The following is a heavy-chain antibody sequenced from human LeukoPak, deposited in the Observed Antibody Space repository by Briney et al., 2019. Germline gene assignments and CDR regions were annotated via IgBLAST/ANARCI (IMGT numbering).Heavy chain of an antibody. V-gene: IGHV4-34*01. CDR1: GGSFSGYY. J-gene: IGHJ4*02. Sequence: PSETLSLTCAVYGGSFSGYYWSWIRQPPGKRLEWIERVNHGGSTNYNPSLKSRVTLSVDTSKNQFSLDLTSVTAADAAVYYCARGTYDSSGYYFYFDYWAQGILVTVSS. CDR3: ARGTYDSSGYYFYFDY. CDR2: VNHGGST. D-gene: IGHD3-22*01.